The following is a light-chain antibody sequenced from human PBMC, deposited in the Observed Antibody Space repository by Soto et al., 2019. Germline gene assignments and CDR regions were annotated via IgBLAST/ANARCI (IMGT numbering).Light chain of an antibody. J-gene: IGLJ3*02. V-gene: IGLV2-14*01. Sequence: QAVVTQPASVSGSPGQSITISCTGTSGDVGAYNYVSWYQHHPGTAPKLMIYEVTNRPSGVSARFSGSKSGNTASLTISGLQAEDEADYYCYSFTTSNTWVFGGGTKVTVL. CDR3: YSFTTSNTWV. CDR1: SGDVGAYNY. CDR2: EVT.